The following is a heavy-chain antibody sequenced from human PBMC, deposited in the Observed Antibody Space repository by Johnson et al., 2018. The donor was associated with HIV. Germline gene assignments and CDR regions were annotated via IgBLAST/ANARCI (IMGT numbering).Heavy chain of an antibody. J-gene: IGHJ3*02. CDR1: GFTFSSYT. V-gene: IGHV3-30*04. D-gene: IGHD3-3*01. CDR3: ARAQTYYDFWSGYDAFDI. Sequence: QVQLVESGGGVVQPGRSLRLSCAASGFTFSSYTMHWVRQAPGKGLEWVAVISYDGRNRYYADSVKGRFTISRDNSKNTLFLHMNSLRVEDTAVYYCARAQTYYDFWSGYDAFDIWGQGTMVTVSS. CDR2: ISYDGRNR.